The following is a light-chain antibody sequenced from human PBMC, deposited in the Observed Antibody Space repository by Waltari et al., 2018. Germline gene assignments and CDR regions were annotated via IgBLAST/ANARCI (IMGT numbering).Light chain of an antibody. CDR3: KARDRSAPYIYD. Sequence: SYYLPHPHSVSVSPGQTASLTCAGEILGVKSASWYQHKPGQAPVLASSQVNTRPSGIPVRFSGSNSANTATLTLSGTQAMNEADFYCKARDRSAPYIYDFETGTRVTVL. CDR2: QVN. J-gene: IGLJ1*01. CDR1: ILGVKS. V-gene: IGLV3-1*01.